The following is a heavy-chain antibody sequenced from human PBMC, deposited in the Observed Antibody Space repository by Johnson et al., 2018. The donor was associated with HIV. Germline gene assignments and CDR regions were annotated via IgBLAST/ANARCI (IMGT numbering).Heavy chain of an antibody. CDR1: GFTFSDYY. CDR3: ARSKDCSVSSCPDGVDI. J-gene: IGHJ3*02. CDR2: ISNSGGTI. V-gene: IGHV3-11*04. Sequence: QVQLVESGGGLVKPGGSLRLSCLASGFTFSDYYMSWIRQAPGKGLEWVSYISNSGGTIYSADSVQGRFTISRDNAKNSLFLQMNSLRAEDTAVYYCARSKDCSVSSCPDGVDIWGQGTMVTVSS. D-gene: IGHD2-15*01.